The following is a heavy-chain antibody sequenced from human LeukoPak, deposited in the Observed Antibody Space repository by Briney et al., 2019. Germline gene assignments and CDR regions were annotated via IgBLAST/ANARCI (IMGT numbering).Heavy chain of an antibody. CDR3: ARAKRYSYVDY. CDR1: GFTFSDYY. V-gene: IGHV3-11*05. CDR2: ISSSSSYT. D-gene: IGHD5-18*01. Sequence: GGSLRLSCAAPGFTFSDYYMSWIRQAPGKGLEWVSYISSSSSYTNYADSVKGRFTISRDNAKNSLYLQMNSLRAEDTAVYYCARAKRYSYVDYWGQGTLVTVSS. J-gene: IGHJ4*02.